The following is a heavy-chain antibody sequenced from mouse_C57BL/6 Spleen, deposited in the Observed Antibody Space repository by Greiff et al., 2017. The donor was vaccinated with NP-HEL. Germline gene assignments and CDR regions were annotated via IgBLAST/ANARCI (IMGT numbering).Heavy chain of an antibody. D-gene: IGHD2-5*01. Sequence: QVQLQQPGAELVKPGASVKLSCKASGYTFTSYWMHWVKQRPGQGLEWIGMIHPNSGSTNYNEKFKSKATLTVDKSSSTAYMQLSSLTSEDSAVYYCARGGYYSNNWYFDVWGTGTTVTVSS. V-gene: IGHV1-64*01. J-gene: IGHJ1*03. CDR1: GYTFTSYW. CDR2: IHPNSGST. CDR3: ARGGYYSNNWYFDV.